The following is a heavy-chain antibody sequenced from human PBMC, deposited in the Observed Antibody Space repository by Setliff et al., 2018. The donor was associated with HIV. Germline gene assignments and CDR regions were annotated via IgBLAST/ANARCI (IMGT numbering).Heavy chain of an antibody. CDR1: GGTFSNYA. V-gene: IGHV1-69*10. J-gene: IGHJ6*02. CDR3: ARGEGYSSGWFKYYYKALDV. Sequence: SVKVSCQASGGTFSNYALSWVRQAPGQGLEWMGGIIPMLSIANYAQKFQDRLTITADESTSTAYMELSSLTSDDTAVYHCARGEGYSSGWFKYYYKALDVWGQGTTVTVSS. D-gene: IGHD6-19*01. CDR2: IIPMLSIA.